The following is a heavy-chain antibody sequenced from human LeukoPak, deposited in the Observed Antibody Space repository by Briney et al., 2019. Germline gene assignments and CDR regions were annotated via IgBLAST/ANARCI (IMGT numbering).Heavy chain of an antibody. J-gene: IGHJ4*02. CDR2: ISYDGSNK. D-gene: IGHD6-13*01. CDR3: AKPPTQQLAHYFDY. Sequence: GGSLRLSCAASGLTFSSYGMHWVRQAPGKGLEWVAVISYDGSNKYYADSVKGRFTTSRDNSKNTLYLQMNSLRAEDTAVYYCAKPPTQQLAHYFDYWGQGTLVTVSS. CDR1: GLTFSSYG. V-gene: IGHV3-30*18.